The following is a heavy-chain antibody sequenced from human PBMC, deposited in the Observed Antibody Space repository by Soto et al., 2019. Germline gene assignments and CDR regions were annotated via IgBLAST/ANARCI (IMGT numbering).Heavy chain of an antibody. J-gene: IGHJ5*02. D-gene: IGHD3-22*01. CDR1: RGTFSSYA. CDR3: ARSEHYYDSSGYYYGVDP. V-gene: IGHV1-69*13. Sequence: SVKVSCKASRGTFSSYAISWVRQAPGQGLEWMGGIIPIFGTANYAQKFQGRVTITADESTSTAYMELSSLRSEDTAVYYCARSEHYYDSSGYYYGVDPWGQGILVTVSS. CDR2: IIPIFGTA.